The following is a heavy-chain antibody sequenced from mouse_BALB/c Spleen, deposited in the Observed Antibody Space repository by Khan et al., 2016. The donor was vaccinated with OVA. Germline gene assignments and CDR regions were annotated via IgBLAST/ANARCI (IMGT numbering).Heavy chain of an antibody. CDR1: GYSITSDYA. CDR3: ARDGSRYNYAMDY. J-gene: IGHJ4*01. D-gene: IGHD2-3*01. Sequence: EVQLQESGPGLVIPSQSLSLTCTVTGYSITSDYAWNWIRQFPGNTLEWMGYISYSGSTNYNQSLKSRISINRDTSKNQFILQFNSVTTEDTATYYCARDGSRYNYAMDYWGQGTSVTVSS. CDR2: ISYSGST. V-gene: IGHV3-2*02.